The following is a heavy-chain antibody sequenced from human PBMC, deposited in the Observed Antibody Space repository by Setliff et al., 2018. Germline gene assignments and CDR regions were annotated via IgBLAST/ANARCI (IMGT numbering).Heavy chain of an antibody. CDR1: GFTFSSYS. D-gene: IGHD1-7*01. Sequence: GGSLRLSCAASGFTFSSYSMNWVRQAPGKGLEWVSYVRSSSSIIYYAESVKGRFTVSRDDAKNSLYLQMNSLRAEDTAVYYCARDHFAGSTIYYYGMDVWGQGTTVTVS. J-gene: IGHJ6*02. CDR3: ARDHFAGSTIYYYGMDV. CDR2: VRSSSSII. V-gene: IGHV3-48*01.